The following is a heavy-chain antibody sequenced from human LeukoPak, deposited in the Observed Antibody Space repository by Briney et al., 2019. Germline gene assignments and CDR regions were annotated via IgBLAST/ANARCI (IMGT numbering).Heavy chain of an antibody. J-gene: IGHJ4*02. CDR2: IAYHGNTE. CDR3: AKEYGVGATDFDY. Sequence: GTSLRLSCAVSGFTISSHGMHWVRQAPGKGPEWVAMIAYHGNTEYYGDSVKGRFTISRDNSKNTLYLQMNSLRAEDTAVYYCAKEYGVGATDFDYWGQGTLVTVSS. D-gene: IGHD1-26*01. V-gene: IGHV3-30*18. CDR1: GFTISSHG.